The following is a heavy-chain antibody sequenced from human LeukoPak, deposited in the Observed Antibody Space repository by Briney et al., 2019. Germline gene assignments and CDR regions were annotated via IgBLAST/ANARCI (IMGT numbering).Heavy chain of an antibody. CDR1: GFTFSSYA. Sequence: GGSLRLSCAASGFTFSSYAMHWVRQAPGKGLEWVAVISYDGSNKYYADSVKGRITISRDNSKNTLYLQMNSLRAEDTAVFYCAKDLGPFVVVVAATQPGWFDPWGQGTLVTVSS. CDR2: ISYDGSNK. J-gene: IGHJ5*02. D-gene: IGHD2-15*01. CDR3: AKDLGPFVVVVAATQPGWFDP. V-gene: IGHV3-30-3*01.